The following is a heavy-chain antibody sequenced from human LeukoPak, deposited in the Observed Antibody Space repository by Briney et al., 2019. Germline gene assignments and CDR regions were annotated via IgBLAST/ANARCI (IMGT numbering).Heavy chain of an antibody. Sequence: SETLSLTCAVYGGSFSGYYWSWIRQPPGKGLEWIGEINHSGSTNYNPSLKSRVTISVDTSKNQFSLKLSSVTAADTAVYYCARYTSWMAAAGGDYFDYWGQGTLVTVSS. J-gene: IGHJ4*02. CDR2: INHSGST. V-gene: IGHV4-34*01. D-gene: IGHD6-13*01. CDR3: ARYTSWMAAAGGDYFDY. CDR1: GGSFSGYY.